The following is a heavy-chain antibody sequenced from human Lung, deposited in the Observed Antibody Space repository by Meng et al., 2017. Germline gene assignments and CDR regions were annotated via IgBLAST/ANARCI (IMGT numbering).Heavy chain of an antibody. J-gene: IGHJ4*02. CDR1: GGSFSDYY. CDR3: ARGPTTMAHDFDY. V-gene: IGHV4-34*01. D-gene: IGHD4-11*01. Sequence: VQLHPGGAGLLTPSETLALSCVVSGGSFSDYYLSWIRQPPGKRLEWLGEIKHSGSTNYNPSLESRATISVDTSQNNLSLKLSSVTAADSAVYYCARGPTTMAHDFDYWGQGTLVTVSS. CDR2: IKHSGST.